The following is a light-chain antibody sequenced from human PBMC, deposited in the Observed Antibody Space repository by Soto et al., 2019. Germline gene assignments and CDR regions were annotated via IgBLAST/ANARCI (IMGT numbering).Light chain of an antibody. CDR3: QQYGSAIPIT. J-gene: IGKJ5*01. V-gene: IGKV3-20*01. Sequence: ILFTQSPGTLSLYPGERATLACRASQAITNNCLAWYQQNPGQAPRLLIYGVSSRATGIPDRFSGSGSGTDFTLTISRLEPEDLAVYYCQQYGSAIPITFGQGTRLET. CDR1: QAITNNC. CDR2: GVS.